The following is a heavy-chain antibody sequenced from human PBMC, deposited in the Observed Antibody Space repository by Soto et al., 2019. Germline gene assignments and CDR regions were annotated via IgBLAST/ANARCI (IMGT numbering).Heavy chain of an antibody. CDR3: AHISWVYYDFWSGYYSPHHFDY. D-gene: IGHD3-3*01. CDR1: GFSLSTSGVG. V-gene: IGHV2-5*02. J-gene: IGHJ4*02. CDR2: IYWDDDK. Sequence: GSGPTLVNPTQTLTLTCTFSGFSLSTSGVGVGWIRQPPGKALEWLALIYWDDDKRYSPSLKSRLTITKDTSKNQVVLTMTNMDPVDTATYYCAHISWVYYDFWSGYYSPHHFDYWGQGTLVTVSS.